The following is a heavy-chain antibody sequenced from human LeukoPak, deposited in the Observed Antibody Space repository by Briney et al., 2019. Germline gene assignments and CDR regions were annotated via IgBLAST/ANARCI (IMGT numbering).Heavy chain of an antibody. Sequence: SETLSLTCTVSGGSISSSNYYWAWIRQPPGQGLEWIGSIYYRGNAYYNPSLKSRVTISVDTSKNQFSLKLSSVTAADTAVYYCARSGALTGYLYWGQGTLVTVSS. CDR3: ARSGALTGYLY. V-gene: IGHV4-39*07. CDR1: GGSISSSNYY. CDR2: IYYRGNA. D-gene: IGHD3-9*01. J-gene: IGHJ4*02.